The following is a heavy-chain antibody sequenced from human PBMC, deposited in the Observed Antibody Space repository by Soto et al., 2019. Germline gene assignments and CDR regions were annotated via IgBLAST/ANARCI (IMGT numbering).Heavy chain of an antibody. CDR1: GFTFSSYG. CDR3: AKDLLADYGDFLADY. V-gene: IGHV3-23*01. J-gene: IGHJ4*02. D-gene: IGHD4-17*01. Sequence: EVQLLESGGGLVQPGGSLRLSCAASGFTFSSYGMSWVRQAPGKGLEWVSALSGSGGSTYYADSVKGRFSISRDNSKNTLYLYMNRLRPEDTAVYYCAKDLLADYGDFLADYWGQGTPVTVSS. CDR2: LSGSGGST.